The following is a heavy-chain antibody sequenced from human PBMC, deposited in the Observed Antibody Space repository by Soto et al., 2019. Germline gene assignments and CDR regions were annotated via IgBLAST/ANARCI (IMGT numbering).Heavy chain of an antibody. D-gene: IGHD3-22*01. V-gene: IGHV4-31*03. CDR1: GGSISSGGYY. CDR3: ARDKYYDSSGYPSGFDP. CDR2: IYYSGST. J-gene: IGHJ5*02. Sequence: SETLSLTCTVSGGSISSGGYYWSWIRQHPGKGLEWIGYIYYSGSTYYNPSLKSRVTISVDTSKNQFSLKLSSVTAADTAVYYCARDKYYDSSGYPSGFDPWGQGTLVTVSS.